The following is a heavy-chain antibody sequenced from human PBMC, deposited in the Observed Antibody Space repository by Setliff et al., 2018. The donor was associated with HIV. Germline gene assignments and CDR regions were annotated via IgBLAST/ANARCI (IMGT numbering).Heavy chain of an antibody. D-gene: IGHD2-15*01. V-gene: IGHV1-69*05. CDR1: GGTFSSYV. CDR3: ALPYCGGGNCWSSASLPPAGWFDP. CDR2: SIPMYGVA. J-gene: IGHJ5*02. Sequence: ASVKVSCKASGGTFSSYVISWVRQAPGQGPEWMGGSIPMYGVANYAQKFQGRVTITTDESTSTAYMELSSLRSEDTAVYYCALPYCGGGNCWSSASLPPAGWFDPWGQGTLVTVSS.